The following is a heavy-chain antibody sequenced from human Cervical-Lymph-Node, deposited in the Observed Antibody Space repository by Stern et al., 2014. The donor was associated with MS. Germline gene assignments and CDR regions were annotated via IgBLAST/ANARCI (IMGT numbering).Heavy chain of an antibody. Sequence: LLLESGAEGKKPVSSAKFSCKASGGTFSSYAISWVRQAPGLELEWMGGIIPIFGTANYAQKFQGRVTITADESTSTAYMELSSLRSKDTAVYYCARVYYYGSGSYSYWGQGTLVTVSS. CDR2: IIPIFGTA. J-gene: IGHJ4*02. CDR3: ARVYYYGSGSYSY. V-gene: IGHV1-69*01. CDR1: GGTFSSYA. D-gene: IGHD3-10*01.